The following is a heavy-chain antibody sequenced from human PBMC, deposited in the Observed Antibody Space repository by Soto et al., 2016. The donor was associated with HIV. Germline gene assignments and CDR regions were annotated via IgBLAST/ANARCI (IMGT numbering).Heavy chain of an antibody. Sequence: QVQLQESGPGLVKPSETLSLTCAVSGYTISSGYYWGWIRQPPGKGLEWIGSIYHSGNAYYNPSLKSRVTISVDTSKNQFSLKLNSVTAADAAVYYCARARCYGGVCYSGEGTYYFDYVGQGTLVTVSS. V-gene: IGHV4-38-2*01. CDR2: IYHSGNA. J-gene: IGHJ4*02. CDR1: GYTISSGYY. CDR3: ARARCYGGVCYSGEGTYYFDY. D-gene: IGHD2-8*02.